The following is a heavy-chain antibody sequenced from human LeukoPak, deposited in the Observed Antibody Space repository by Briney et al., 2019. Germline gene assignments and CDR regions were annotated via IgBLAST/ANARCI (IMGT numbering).Heavy chain of an antibody. Sequence: GGSLRLSCAASGFTFSSYWMHWVRQAPGKGLVWVSRINSDGSSTSYADSVKGRFTISRDNAKNTLYLQMNSLRAEDTAVYSCARDKTRGLGYSYSKSGNYFDYWGQGTLVTVSS. V-gene: IGHV3-74*01. J-gene: IGHJ4*02. CDR1: GFTFSSYW. CDR2: INSDGSST. CDR3: ARDKTRGLGYSYSKSGNYFDY. D-gene: IGHD5-18*01.